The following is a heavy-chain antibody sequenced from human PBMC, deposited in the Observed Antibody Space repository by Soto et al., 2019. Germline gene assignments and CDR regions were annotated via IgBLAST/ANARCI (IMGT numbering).Heavy chain of an antibody. J-gene: IGHJ6*03. CDR1: GGSIRSYC. CDR2: ICNSGTT. Sequence: QVQLQESGPTLVKPSETLSLTCTVSGGSIRSYCWTWIRQPPGEGLEWIGCICNSGTTNYNPSLKSRVASSRDAASNQCTRQERTETVTDKAMDNFEGDGSIVVAPRRLMDVWGKGTTVTVSS. CDR3: EGDGSIVVAPRRLMDV. D-gene: IGHD3-22*01. V-gene: IGHV4-59*01.